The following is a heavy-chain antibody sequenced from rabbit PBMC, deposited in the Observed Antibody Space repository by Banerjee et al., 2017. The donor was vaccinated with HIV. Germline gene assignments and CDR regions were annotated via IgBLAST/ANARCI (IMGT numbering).Heavy chain of an antibody. J-gene: IGHJ4*01. CDR1: GIDFSSYYY. CDR3: VLSDAAYAYAFNL. CDR2: IDPVFGST. D-gene: IGHD6-1*01. V-gene: IGHV1S40*01. Sequence: QSLEESGGDLVKPGASLTLTCKASGIDFSSYYYMCWVRQAPGKGLEWIGYIDPVFGSTNYASWVNGRFTISRTSSTTVTLQMTSLTAADTATYFCVLSDAAYAYAFNLWGPGTLVTVS.